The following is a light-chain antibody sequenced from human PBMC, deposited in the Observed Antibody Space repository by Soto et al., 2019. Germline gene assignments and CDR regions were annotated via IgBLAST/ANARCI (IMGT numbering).Light chain of an antibody. CDR1: QSISSY. CDR3: QQSYSTPPT. V-gene: IGKV1-39*01. J-gene: IGKJ1*01. CDR2: AAS. Sequence: DIQMTQSPSSLSASVGDRVTITCRASQSISSYLNWYQQKPGKAPKLLIYAASSLQSGVPSRFSGSGSGTDFTLTIISLQPEDFATYYGQQSYSTPPTFGQGTKVEIK.